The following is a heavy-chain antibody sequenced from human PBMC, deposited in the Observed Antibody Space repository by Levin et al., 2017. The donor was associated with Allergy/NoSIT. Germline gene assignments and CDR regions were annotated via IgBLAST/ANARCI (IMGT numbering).Heavy chain of an antibody. CDR3: ARGLIQSAVFFDY. D-gene: IGHD5-18*01. CDR2: FYYSGST. Sequence: SQTLSLTCSVSGGSVGTGDFYWTWFRQPPGKGLEWIGYFYYSGSTLYNSSLKSRVSIELDTSNNQFSLNLHSVTAADTAVYYCARGLIQSAVFFDYWGQGTLVSVSS. CDR1: GGSVGTGDFY. J-gene: IGHJ4*02. V-gene: IGHV4-30-4*01.